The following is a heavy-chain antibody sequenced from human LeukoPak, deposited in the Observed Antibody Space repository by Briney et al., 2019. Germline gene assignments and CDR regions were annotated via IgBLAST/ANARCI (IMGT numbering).Heavy chain of an antibody. D-gene: IGHD3-3*01. V-gene: IGHV3-7*01. CDR3: AKDPGKFWSGHDY. J-gene: IGHJ4*02. CDR1: GFTFSSYS. Sequence: GGSLRLSCAASGFTFSSYSMNWVRQAPGKGLEWVANIKQDGSENYYVDSVKGRFTISRDNSKNTLYLQMNSLRGEDTAVYYCAKDPGKFWSGHDYWGQGTLVTVSS. CDR2: IKQDGSEN.